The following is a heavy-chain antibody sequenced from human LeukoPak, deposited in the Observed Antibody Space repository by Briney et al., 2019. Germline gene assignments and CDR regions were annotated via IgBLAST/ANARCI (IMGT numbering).Heavy chain of an antibody. CDR1: GFTFSTYN. V-gene: IGHV3-21*01. Sequence: PGGSLRLSCAASGFTFSTYNMNWVRQAPGKGLEWVSSISSSNSYIYYADSVKGRFTISRDNAKNSVYLQMNSLRAEDTAVYYCARGPLYYYDSSGYYYYYYYMDVWGKGTTVTVSS. CDR3: ARGPLYYYDSSGYYYYYYYMDV. D-gene: IGHD3-22*01. J-gene: IGHJ6*03. CDR2: ISSSNSYI.